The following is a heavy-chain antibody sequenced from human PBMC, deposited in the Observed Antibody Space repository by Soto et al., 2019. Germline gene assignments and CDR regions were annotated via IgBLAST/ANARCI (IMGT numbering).Heavy chain of an antibody. CDR3: AKDPGHWGRYFDWPPFDY. J-gene: IGHJ4*02. D-gene: IGHD3-9*01. CDR2: ISYDGSNK. CDR1: GFTFSSYG. V-gene: IGHV3-30*18. Sequence: QVQLVESGGGVVQPGRSLRLSCAASGFTFSSYGMHWVRQAPGKGLEWVAVISYDGSNKYYADSVKGRFAISRDNSKNTLYLQMNSVRAVDTAVCYCAKDPGHWGRYFDWPPFDYWGQGTLVTVSS.